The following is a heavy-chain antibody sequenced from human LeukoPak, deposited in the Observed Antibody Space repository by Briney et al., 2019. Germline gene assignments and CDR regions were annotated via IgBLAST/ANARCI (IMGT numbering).Heavy chain of an antibody. CDR2: FYPGDSDS. CDR3: ARGKQQLAPWGADY. Sequence: GESLKISCKGSGYSFTTYWIGWVRQMPGRGLEWMGMFYPGDSDSRYSPSLQGQVTMSADKSSSTAYLQWSSLKASDTAMYYCARGKQQLAPWGADYWGQGTLVTVSS. J-gene: IGHJ4*02. V-gene: IGHV5-51*01. D-gene: IGHD6-13*01. CDR1: GYSFTTYW.